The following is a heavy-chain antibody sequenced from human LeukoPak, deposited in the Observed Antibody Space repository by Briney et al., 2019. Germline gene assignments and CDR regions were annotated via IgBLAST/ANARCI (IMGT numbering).Heavy chain of an antibody. CDR1: GFTVSSNY. V-gene: IGHV3-69-1*02. CDR3: AIIGCYRGVCGFDV. Sequence: GGSLRLSCEASGFTVSSNYMSWVRQAPGKGLEWVSYISNSAILYADSVKGRFTISRDTARNSLYLEMNSLRAEDTALYYCAIIGCYRGVCGFDVWGQGTMVTVSS. CDR2: ISNSAI. J-gene: IGHJ3*01. D-gene: IGHD2-21*01.